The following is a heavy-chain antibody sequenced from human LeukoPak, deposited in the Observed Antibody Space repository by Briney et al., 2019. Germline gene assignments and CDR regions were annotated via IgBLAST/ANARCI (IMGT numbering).Heavy chain of an antibody. J-gene: IGHJ4*02. CDR1: GFTFSDYY. V-gene: IGHV3-11*01. D-gene: IGHD5-12*01. CDR3: VKGVGYTGYANFDY. Sequence: PGGSLRLSCAASGFTFSDYYMSWIRQAPGKGLEWVSYISSSGSTIYYADSVKGRFTISRDNAKNSLYLQMNSLRAEDTATYYCVKGVGYTGYANFDYWGQETLVTVSS. CDR2: ISSSGSTI.